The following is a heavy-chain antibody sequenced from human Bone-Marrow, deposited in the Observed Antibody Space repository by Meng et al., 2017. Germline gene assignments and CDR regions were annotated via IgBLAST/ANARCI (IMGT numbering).Heavy chain of an antibody. CDR3: ARAAVADLNWYFDL. CDR2: IIPIFGTA. V-gene: IGHV1-69*01. Sequence: QVPLVPSGAGVKKPGSSVKVSCKASGGTFSSYAISWVRQAPGQGLEWMGGIIPIFGTANYAQKFQGRVTITTDESTSTAYMELSSLRSEDTAVYYCARAAVADLNWYFDLWGRGTLVTVSS. D-gene: IGHD6-19*01. J-gene: IGHJ2*01. CDR1: GGTFSSYA.